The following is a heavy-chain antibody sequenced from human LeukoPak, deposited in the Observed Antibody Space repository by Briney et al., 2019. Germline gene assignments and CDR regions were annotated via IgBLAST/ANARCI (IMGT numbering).Heavy chain of an antibody. V-gene: IGHV3-7*03. Sequence: PGGSLRLSCAASEFSFSTSWMSWVRQAPGKGLEWVAKIKADGSDTYYGDFVQGRFIISRDNAKNSLYLQMNRLRAEDSAVYFCARDQGSGWWSFDYWGRGTLVTVSS. D-gene: IGHD6-19*01. CDR2: IKADGSDT. CDR3: ARDQGSGWWSFDY. CDR1: EFSFSTSW. J-gene: IGHJ4*02.